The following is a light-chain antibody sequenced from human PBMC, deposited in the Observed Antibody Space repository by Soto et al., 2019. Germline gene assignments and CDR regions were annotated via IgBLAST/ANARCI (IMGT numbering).Light chain of an antibody. CDR2: GAS. CDR3: QQYGTSPWT. V-gene: IGKV3-15*01. J-gene: IGKJ1*01. Sequence: EIVMTQSPATLSVSPGERATLSCRASQSVSSNLAWYQQKPGQAPRLLIHGASTRATGIPARFSGSGSGTEFTLTISSLQSEDFAVYYCQQYGTSPWTFGQGTKVDI. CDR1: QSVSSN.